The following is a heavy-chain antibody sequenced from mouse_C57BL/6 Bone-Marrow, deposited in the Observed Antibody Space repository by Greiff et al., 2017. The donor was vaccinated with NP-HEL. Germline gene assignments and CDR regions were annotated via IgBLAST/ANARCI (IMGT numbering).Heavy chain of an antibody. CDR3: ARSPEGGYFDV. Sequence: VQLQQPGAELVMPGASVKLSCKASGYTFTSYWMHWVTQRPGQGLEWIGEIDPSDSYTNYNQKFKGKSTLTVDKSSSTAYMQLSSLTSEDSAVYYCARSPEGGYFDVWGTGTTVTVSS. CDR1: GYTFTSYW. V-gene: IGHV1-69*01. J-gene: IGHJ1*03. CDR2: IDPSDSYT.